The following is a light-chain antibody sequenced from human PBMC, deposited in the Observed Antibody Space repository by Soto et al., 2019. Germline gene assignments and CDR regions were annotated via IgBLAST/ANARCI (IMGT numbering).Light chain of an antibody. V-gene: IGKV1-9*01. CDR3: QHLNNYPPYT. J-gene: IGKJ2*01. CDR2: AAS. Sequence: DIQLTQSPSFLSASVGDRVTITCRASQGISSDLAWYQQKPGKAPKLLIYAASTLQSGVPSRFSGSGSGTEFTLTISSLQPEDLATYCCQHLNNYPPYTFGQGTKLEIK. CDR1: QGISSD.